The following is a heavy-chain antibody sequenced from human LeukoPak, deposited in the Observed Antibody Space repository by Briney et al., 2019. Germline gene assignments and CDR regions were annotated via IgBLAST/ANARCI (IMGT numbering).Heavy chain of an antibody. Sequence: PSETLSLTCTVSGGSISSYYWSWIRQPPGEGLEWIGYIYYSGSTNYNPSLKSRVTISVDTSKNQFSLKLSSVTAADTAVYYCATNDGSGSYYGGGDYWGQGTLVTVSS. V-gene: IGHV4-59*08. D-gene: IGHD1-26*01. CDR3: ATNDGSGSYYGGGDY. J-gene: IGHJ4*02. CDR2: IYYSGST. CDR1: GGSISSYY.